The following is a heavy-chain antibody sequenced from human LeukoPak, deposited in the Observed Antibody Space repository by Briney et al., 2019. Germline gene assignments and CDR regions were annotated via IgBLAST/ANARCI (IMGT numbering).Heavy chain of an antibody. D-gene: IGHD2-2*01. Sequence: GGSLRLSCAASGFTFSSYAMSRVRQAPGKGLEWVSAISGSGGSTYYADSVKGRFTISRDNSRNTLYLQMNSLRAGDTAVYYCAKSFRSTSLDYWGQGTLVTVSS. V-gene: IGHV3-23*01. CDR3: AKSFRSTSLDY. J-gene: IGHJ4*02. CDR1: GFTFSSYA. CDR2: ISGSGGST.